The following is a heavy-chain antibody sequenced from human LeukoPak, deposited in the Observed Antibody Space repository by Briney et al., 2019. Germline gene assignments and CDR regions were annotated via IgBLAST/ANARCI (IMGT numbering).Heavy chain of an antibody. Sequence: GGSLRLSCAASGFTFSGYSMNWVRQAPGNGLEWISYVGISSGNTKYADSVKGRFTISGDKAKNSLYLQMNSLRVEDTAVYYCARDTKYAFDNWRQGTLVTVSS. V-gene: IGHV3-48*01. D-gene: IGHD2-2*01. CDR2: VGISSGNT. CDR3: ARDTKYAFDN. J-gene: IGHJ4*02. CDR1: GFTFSGYS.